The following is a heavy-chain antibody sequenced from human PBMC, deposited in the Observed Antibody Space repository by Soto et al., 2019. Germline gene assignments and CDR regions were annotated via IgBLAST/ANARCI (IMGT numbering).Heavy chain of an antibody. CDR1: GDSMTRVDHF. CDR3: ARNGLVGPDALDI. Sequence: QVQLQESGPGLVKPSQTLSLICSVSGDSMTRVDHFWSWVRQPPGKGLEWIGYTHHIGTTFYNPSLKSRVTLSVDTSQNHVSLTLTSVTAADTAVYYCARNGLVGPDALDIWGQGTMVIVSS. D-gene: IGHD1-26*01. J-gene: IGHJ3*02. CDR2: THHIGTT. V-gene: IGHV4-30-4*01.